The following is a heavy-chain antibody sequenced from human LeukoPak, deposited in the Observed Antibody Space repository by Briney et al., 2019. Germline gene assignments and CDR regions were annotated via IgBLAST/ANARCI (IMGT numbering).Heavy chain of an antibody. Sequence: SETLSLTCTVSGGSISSYYWSWIRQPPGKGLEWIGYNSSSGNTNYNPSLKSRVTISVDMSKNQFSLKLSSVTAADTAVYYCARAGSGWSFDYWGQGTLVTVSS. D-gene: IGHD6-19*01. V-gene: IGHV4-59*01. CDR3: ARAGSGWSFDY. CDR1: GGSISSYY. J-gene: IGHJ4*02. CDR2: NSSSGNT.